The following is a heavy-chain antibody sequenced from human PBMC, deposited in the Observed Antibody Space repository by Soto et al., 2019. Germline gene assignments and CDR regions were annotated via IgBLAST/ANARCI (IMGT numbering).Heavy chain of an antibody. CDR2: INPSGGST. J-gene: IGHJ6*02. CDR3: ARDQGSGWYGGPLEFYYYGMDV. CDR1: GYTFTSYY. Sequence: GASVKVSCKASGYTFTSYYRHWVRQAPGQGLEWMGIINPSGGSTSYAQKFQGRVTMTRDTSTSTVYMELSSLRSEDTAVYYCARDQGSGWYGGPLEFYYYGMDVWGQGTTVTVSS. V-gene: IGHV1-46*01. D-gene: IGHD6-19*01.